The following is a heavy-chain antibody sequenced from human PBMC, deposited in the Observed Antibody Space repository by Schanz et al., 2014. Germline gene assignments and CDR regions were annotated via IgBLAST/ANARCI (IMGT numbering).Heavy chain of an antibody. CDR2: ISVYTGNT. D-gene: IGHD3-9*01. J-gene: IGHJ5*01. CDR1: GYTFTTYA. Sequence: QVQLVQSGAEVKKPGASVRVSCKASGYTFTTYAMSWVRQAPGQGLEWGGWISVYTGNTKYGQKDQGRVTMTADTSTNTAYMELRSLRSDDTVVYYCAKAEYDMLTDSYSRLDPWGQGTLVTVSS. CDR3: AKAEYDMLTDSYSRLDP. V-gene: IGHV1-18*01.